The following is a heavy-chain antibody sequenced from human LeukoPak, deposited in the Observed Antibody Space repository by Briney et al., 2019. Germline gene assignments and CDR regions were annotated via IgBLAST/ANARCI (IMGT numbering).Heavy chain of an antibody. CDR1: GYTFTSYW. CDR2: IYPGDSDT. V-gene: IGHV5-51*01. Sequence: GESLKISCKGSGYTFTSYWIGWVRQMPGKGLEWMGIIYPGDSDTIYSPPFQGQVTISADKSISTAYLQWSSLKASDTAIYYCARHGTTWDDFSFGYWGQGTLVTVSS. D-gene: IGHD3/OR15-3a*01. J-gene: IGHJ4*02. CDR3: ARHGTTWDDFSFGY.